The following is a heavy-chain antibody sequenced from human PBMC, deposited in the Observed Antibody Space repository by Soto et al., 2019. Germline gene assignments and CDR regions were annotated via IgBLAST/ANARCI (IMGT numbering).Heavy chain of an antibody. V-gene: IGHV3-23*01. J-gene: IGHJ5*02. CDR2: IGGRGGST. CDR3: AKQGDYAFWSSSNKWRDP. CDR1: GFSFSSYA. Sequence: GGSLRLSCAASGFSFSSYAISWVRQAPGKGLEWVSSIGGRGGSTYYADSVKGRFTISRDNSKNTVYLQMNSLRVEDTAVYYCAKQGDYAFWSSSNKWRDPWGQGTLVTVSS. D-gene: IGHD3-3*01.